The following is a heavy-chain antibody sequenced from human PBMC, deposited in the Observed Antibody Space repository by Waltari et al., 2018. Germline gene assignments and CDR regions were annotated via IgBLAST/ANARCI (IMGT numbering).Heavy chain of an antibody. Sequence: QVQLQQWGAGLLKPSETLSLTCAVYGGSFSGYYWSWIRQPPGKGLEWIGEINHSGSTNYNPSPKSRGTISVDTSKNQCSRKRSAVTAADTAVYYCARGRGWLQSEDFDYWAREPWSPSPQ. D-gene: IGHD5-12*01. CDR3: ARGRGWLQSEDFDY. J-gene: IGHJ4*02. CDR1: GGSFSGYY. V-gene: IGHV4-34*01. CDR2: INHSGST.